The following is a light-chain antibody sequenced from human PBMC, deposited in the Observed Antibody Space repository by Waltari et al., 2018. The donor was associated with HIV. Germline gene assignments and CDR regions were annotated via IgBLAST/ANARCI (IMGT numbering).Light chain of an antibody. CDR2: EVS. Sequence: QSALTHPASGSGSHGQSITISCTGTSRDVGSYKVVSCYQQHPGKAPKLMIYEVSKRPSGVSNRFSGSKSGNTASLTISGLRAEDEADYHCCSYAGSSTYVVFGGGTKLTVL. CDR1: SRDVGSYKV. V-gene: IGLV2-23*02. J-gene: IGLJ2*01. CDR3: CSYAGSSTYVV.